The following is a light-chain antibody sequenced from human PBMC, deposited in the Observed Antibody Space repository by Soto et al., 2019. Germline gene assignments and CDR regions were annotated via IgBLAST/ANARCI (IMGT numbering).Light chain of an antibody. CDR3: QQYNSYWT. V-gene: IGKV1-5*01. CDR1: QSIRRW. CDR2: DAS. J-gene: IGKJ1*01. Sequence: DIPLNTSPSVLSACAGDRFTIACRASQSIRRWLAWYQQKPGKAPKLLIFDASTLESGVPSRFSGRGSETEFTLTISRLQTDDFATYYCQQYNSYWTFGQGTKVDIK.